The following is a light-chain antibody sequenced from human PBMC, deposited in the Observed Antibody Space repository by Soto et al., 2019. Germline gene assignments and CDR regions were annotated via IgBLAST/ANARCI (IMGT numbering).Light chain of an antibody. J-gene: IGKJ1*01. CDR2: KAS. CDR3: QQYNSYPWT. Sequence: DIQMTQSPSTLSASVGDIVTITCRASQSISSWLAWYQQKPGKAPKLLIYKASSLESGVPSRFSGSGSGTEFPLTISSLQPDDFATYYCQQYNSYPWTFGQGTKVEIK. CDR1: QSISSW. V-gene: IGKV1-5*03.